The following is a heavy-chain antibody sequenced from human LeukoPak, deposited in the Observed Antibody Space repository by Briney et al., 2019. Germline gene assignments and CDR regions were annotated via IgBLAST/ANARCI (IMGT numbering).Heavy chain of an antibody. Sequence: GRSLRLSCAASGFTFSSYGMHWVRQAPGKGLEWVAVIWYDGSNKYYADSVKGRFTISRDNSKNTLYLQMNSLRAEDTAVYYCARSKNIGSSSPIPFQHWGQGTLVTVSS. D-gene: IGHD6-13*01. CDR3: ARSKNIGSSSPIPFQH. CDR2: IWYDGSNK. CDR1: GFTFSSYG. J-gene: IGHJ1*01. V-gene: IGHV3-33*01.